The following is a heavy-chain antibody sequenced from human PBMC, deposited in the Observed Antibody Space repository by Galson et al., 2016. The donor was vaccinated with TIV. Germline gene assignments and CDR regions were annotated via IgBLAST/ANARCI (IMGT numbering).Heavy chain of an antibody. D-gene: IGHD3-3*01. J-gene: IGHJ6*02. CDR1: TIHFSSFA. V-gene: IGHV3-30*04. CDR3: ASPRHGGFLRFSMDV. CDR2: ISYDSVHT. Sequence: SLRLSCAASTIHFSSFAMHWVRQAPGRGLEWVAVISYDSVHTYYADSVKGRFTISRDNSKNTLYLQMNSLRAEDTAVYYCASPRHGGFLRFSMDVWGQGTTVTVS.